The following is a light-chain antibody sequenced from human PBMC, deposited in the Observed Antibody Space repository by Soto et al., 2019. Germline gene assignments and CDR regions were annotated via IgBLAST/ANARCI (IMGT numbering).Light chain of an antibody. V-gene: IGLV2-14*01. Sequence: QSVLTQPASVSGSPGQSITISCTGTSSDVGGYNYVAWYQQHPGKVPRLMIYEVSNRPSGVSNRFSGSKSGSTASLTISGLQAEDEADYYCISYTSSLTGPYAFGTGTKVTVL. CDR1: SSDVGGYNY. J-gene: IGLJ1*01. CDR2: EVS. CDR3: ISYTSSLTGPYA.